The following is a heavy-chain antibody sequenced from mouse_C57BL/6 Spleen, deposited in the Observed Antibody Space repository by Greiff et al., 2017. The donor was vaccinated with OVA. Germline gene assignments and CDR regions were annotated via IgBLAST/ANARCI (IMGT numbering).Heavy chain of an antibody. V-gene: IGHV1-7*01. Sequence: QVQLKESGAELAKPGASVKLSCKASGFTFTSYWMHWVKQRPGQGLEWIGYISPSSGYTKYNQKFKNKATLTADKSSSTAYMQLSSLTYEDSAVYYCATYDYEGDFAYWGQGTLVTVAA. D-gene: IGHD2-4*01. CDR1: GFTFTSYW. CDR2: ISPSSGYT. J-gene: IGHJ3*01. CDR3: ATYDYEGDFAY.